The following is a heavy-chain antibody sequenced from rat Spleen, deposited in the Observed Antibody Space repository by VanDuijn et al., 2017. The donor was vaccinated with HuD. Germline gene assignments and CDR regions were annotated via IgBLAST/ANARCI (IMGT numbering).Heavy chain of an antibody. V-gene: IGHV2-1*01. CDR3: TSPFRWFAY. CDR1: GFSLTSNS. J-gene: IGHJ3*01. Sequence: QVQLKESGPGLVQPSQTLSLTCTVSGFSLTSNSVSWVRQPPGKGLEWMGTIWSGGSTDYNSALKSRLSISRDTSKSQVFLKMNSLQTEDTAIYFCTSPFRWFAYWGRGTLVTVSS. CDR2: IWSGGST.